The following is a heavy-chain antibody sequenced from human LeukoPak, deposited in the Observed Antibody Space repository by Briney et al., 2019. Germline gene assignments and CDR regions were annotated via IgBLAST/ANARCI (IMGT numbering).Heavy chain of an antibody. Sequence: SETLSLTCTVSGGSISSGDYYWSWIRQPPGKGLERIGYIYYSGSTYYNPSLKSRVTISVDTSKNQFSLKLSSVTAADTAVYYCARTQLYCSSTSCYVNWFDPWGQGTLVTVSS. CDR3: ARTQLYCSSTSCYVNWFDP. CDR1: GGSISSGDYY. D-gene: IGHD2-2*01. J-gene: IGHJ5*02. V-gene: IGHV4-30-4*01. CDR2: IYYSGST.